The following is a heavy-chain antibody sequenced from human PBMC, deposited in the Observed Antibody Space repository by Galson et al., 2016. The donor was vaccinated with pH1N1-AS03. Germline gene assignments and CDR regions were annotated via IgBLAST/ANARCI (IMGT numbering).Heavy chain of an antibody. J-gene: IGHJ5*02. CDR1: GYTFSNFG. V-gene: IGHV1-18*04. CDR3: ARAAPLDP. CDR2: ISPQNGNT. D-gene: IGHD2-15*01. Sequence: SVKVSCKASGYTFSNFGMSWVRQAPGQGLEWMGWISPQNGNTQYAQRLEGRVTMTTDTSTSTAYMELWSLTCDDTAVYYCARAAPLDPWGQGTLVIVSS.